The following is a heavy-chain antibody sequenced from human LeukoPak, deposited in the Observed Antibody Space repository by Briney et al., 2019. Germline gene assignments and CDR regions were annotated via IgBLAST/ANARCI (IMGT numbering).Heavy chain of an antibody. V-gene: IGHV3-23*01. CDR2: LSGSGGST. Sequence: GGSLRLSCAASGFTFSNYGMSWVRQAPGKGLEWVSALSGSGGSTYYADSVKGRFTISRDNSKNTLYLQMNSLRAEDTAVYYCAREYNGWPYYFDYWGQGTLVTVSS. D-gene: IGHD6-19*01. CDR3: AREYNGWPYYFDY. CDR1: GFTFSNYG. J-gene: IGHJ4*02.